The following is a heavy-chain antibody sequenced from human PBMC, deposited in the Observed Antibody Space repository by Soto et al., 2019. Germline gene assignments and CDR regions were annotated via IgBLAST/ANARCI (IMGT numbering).Heavy chain of an antibody. CDR1: GFTFSSYA. Sequence: LRLSCAASGFTFSSYAMSWVRRAPGKGLEWVSAISGSSASTYYADSVKGRFTSSRDNSKNTLYLQMNSLRAEDTAIYYCAKVVTATNYFDYWGQGTLVTVSS. J-gene: IGHJ4*02. CDR3: AKVVTATNYFDY. CDR2: ISGSSAST. D-gene: IGHD2-21*02. V-gene: IGHV3-23*01.